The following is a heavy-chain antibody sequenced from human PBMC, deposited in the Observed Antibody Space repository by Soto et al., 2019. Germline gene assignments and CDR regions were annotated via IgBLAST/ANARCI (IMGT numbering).Heavy chain of an antibody. CDR1: GYTFTGYY. CDR3: ARSRADKIFGHPPWDYYYGMDV. V-gene: IGHV1-2*04. J-gene: IGHJ6*02. CDR2: INPNSGGT. D-gene: IGHD3-3*01. Sequence: QVQLVQSGAEVKKPGSSVKVSCKASGYTFTGYYMHWVRQAPGQGLEWMGWINPNSGGTNYAQKFQGWVTMTRDTSMSTAYTALSSLRYDDTAVYYCARSRADKIFGHPPWDYYYGMDVWCQGTTVTVSS.